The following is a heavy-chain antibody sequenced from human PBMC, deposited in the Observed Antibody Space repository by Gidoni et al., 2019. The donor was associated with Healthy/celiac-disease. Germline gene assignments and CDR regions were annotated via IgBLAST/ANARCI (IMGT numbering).Heavy chain of an antibody. CDR1: GGSISSYY. Sequence: QVQLQESGPGLVKPSETLSLTCTVPGGSISSYYWSWIRQPAGKGLEWIGRIYTSGSTNYNPSLKSRVTMSVDTSKNQFSLKLSSVTAADTAVYYCARITMVRGELYYFDYWGQGTLVTVSS. V-gene: IGHV4-4*07. D-gene: IGHD3-10*01. CDR2: IYTSGST. J-gene: IGHJ4*02. CDR3: ARITMVRGELYYFDY.